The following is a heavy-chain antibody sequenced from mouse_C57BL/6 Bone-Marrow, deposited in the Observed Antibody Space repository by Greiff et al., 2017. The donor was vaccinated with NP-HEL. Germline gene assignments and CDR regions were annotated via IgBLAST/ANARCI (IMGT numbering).Heavy chain of an antibody. V-gene: IGHV5-6*01. J-gene: IGHJ4*01. CDR2: ISSGGSYT. CDR1: GFTFSSYG. D-gene: IGHD2-3*01. CDR3: ARHGGYYVGYAMDY. Sequence: VQLKESGGDLVKPGGSLKLSCAASGFTFSSYGMSWVRQTPDKRLEWVATISSGGSYTYYPDSVKGRFTISRDNAENTLYLQMSSLKSEDTAMYYCARHGGYYVGYAMDYWGQGTSVTVSS.